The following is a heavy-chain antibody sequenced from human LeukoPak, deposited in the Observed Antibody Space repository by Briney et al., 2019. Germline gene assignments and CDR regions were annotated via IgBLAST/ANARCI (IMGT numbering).Heavy chain of an antibody. Sequence: SVKVSCKAPGGSVSSHVISWFRQAPGQGLEWMGGILPIFGTAIYAQSFQGRLTITAYESTNTAYMELSSLRFEDTAVYYCARAEDQGRYFDWLPGYAPWGQGTLVTVSS. CDR1: GGSVSSHV. J-gene: IGHJ5*02. CDR3: ARAEDQGRYFDWLPGYAP. V-gene: IGHV1-69*13. CDR2: ILPIFGTA. D-gene: IGHD3-9*01.